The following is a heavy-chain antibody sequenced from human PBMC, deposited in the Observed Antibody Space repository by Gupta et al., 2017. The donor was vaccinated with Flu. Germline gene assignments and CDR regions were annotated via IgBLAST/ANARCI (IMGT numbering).Heavy chain of an antibody. CDR2: INPNSGDT. CDR3: AREEDCSGGTCSNYYFHGMDV. D-gene: IGHD2-15*01. Sequence: QVQLVQSGAEVKKLGASVKVSCKASGYPFTGHYMHWVRQAPGQGLEWVGWINPNSGDTNYAQKFQGWVTMTRETSISTAYMELTRLRSDDSAVYYCAREEDCSGGTCSNYYFHGMDVWGQGTTVTVSS. V-gene: IGHV1-2*04. J-gene: IGHJ6*02. CDR1: GYPFTGHY.